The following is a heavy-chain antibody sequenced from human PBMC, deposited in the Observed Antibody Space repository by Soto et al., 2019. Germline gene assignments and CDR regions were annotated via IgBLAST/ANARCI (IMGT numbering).Heavy chain of an antibody. J-gene: IGHJ4*02. D-gene: IGHD6-19*01. V-gene: IGHV3-30-3*01. Sequence: QVQLVESGGGLVQPGGSLRLSCSASGFTFSNYAMDWVRQAPGKGLEWVGVISYDGTRTFYADSVKGRFTISRDNSKNTLYLQMNSLRLDDSAGYYCVRAVKGYPSGWHDYFDYWGQGTLVTVAS. CDR2: ISYDGTRT. CDR3: VRAVKGYPSGWHDYFDY. CDR1: GFTFSNYA.